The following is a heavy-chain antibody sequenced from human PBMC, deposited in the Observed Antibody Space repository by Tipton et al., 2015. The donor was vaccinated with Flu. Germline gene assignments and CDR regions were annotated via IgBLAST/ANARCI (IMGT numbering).Heavy chain of an antibody. D-gene: IGHD6-19*01. V-gene: IGHV4-61*02. CDR1: GGSTSSGSYY. J-gene: IGHJ3*02. CDR2: IYTSGST. Sequence: TLSLTCTVSGGSTSSGSYYWSWIRQPAGKGLEWIGRIYTSGSTKYNPSLKSRVTISVDTPKNRFSLKLSSVTAADTAVYYCAREGPYSSAWYGLDAFDIWGQGTMVTVSS. CDR3: AREGPYSSAWYGLDAFDI.